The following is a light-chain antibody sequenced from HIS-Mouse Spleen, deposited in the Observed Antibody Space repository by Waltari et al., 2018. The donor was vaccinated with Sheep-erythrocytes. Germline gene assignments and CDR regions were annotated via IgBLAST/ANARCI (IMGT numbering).Light chain of an antibody. Sequence: QSALTQPRSVSGSPGQSVTISCTGTSRDVGCYNYVSWYHQHPGKAPKLMIYDVSKRPSGVPDRFSGSKSGNTASLTISGLQAEDEADYYCCSYAGSYTFWVFGGGTKLTVL. J-gene: IGLJ3*02. V-gene: IGLV2-11*01. CDR2: DVS. CDR3: CSYAGSYTFWV. CDR1: SRDVGCYNY.